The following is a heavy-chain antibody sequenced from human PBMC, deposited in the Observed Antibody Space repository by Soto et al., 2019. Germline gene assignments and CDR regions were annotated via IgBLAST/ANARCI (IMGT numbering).Heavy chain of an antibody. CDR2: IIPIFGAA. J-gene: IGHJ5*02. D-gene: IGHD2-15*01. Sequence: QVQLVQSGAEVKKPGSSVKVSCKASGGTFSSYAISWVRQAPGQGLEWMGGIIPIFGAANYAQKFQGRVTITADESTSTAYMELSSLRSEDTAVYYCARDLPLLNGHYNWFDPWGQGTLVTVSS. CDR3: ARDLPLLNGHYNWFDP. CDR1: GGTFSSYA. V-gene: IGHV1-69*19.